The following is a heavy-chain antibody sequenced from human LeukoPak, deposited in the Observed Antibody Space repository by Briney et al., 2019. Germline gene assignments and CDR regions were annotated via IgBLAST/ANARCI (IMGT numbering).Heavy chain of an antibody. CDR2: IYYSGST. J-gene: IGHJ6*03. CDR3: AREGGSSGLTGYYYYMDV. D-gene: IGHD3-22*01. CDR1: GGSISSYY. V-gene: IGHV4-59*01. Sequence: PSETLSLTCTVSGGSISSYYWSWIRQPPGKGLEWLGYIYYSGSTNYNPSLKSRVTISVDTSKNQFSLKLSSVTAADTAVYYCAREGGSSGLTGYYYYMDVWGKGTTVTVSS.